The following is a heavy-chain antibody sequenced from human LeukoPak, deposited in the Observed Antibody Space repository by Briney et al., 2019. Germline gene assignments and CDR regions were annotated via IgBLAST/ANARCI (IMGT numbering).Heavy chain of an antibody. V-gene: IGHV4-4*07. J-gene: IGHJ5*02. CDR3: ASTKNYYGPFDP. CDR2: IYTSGST. CDR1: GGSISSYY. D-gene: IGHD3-10*01. Sequence: SETLSLTCSVSGGSISSYYWSWIRQPAGKGREWIGRIYTSGSTNYNPSLKSRVTMSVDTSKNQFSLKLSSVTAADTAVYYCASTKNYYGPFDPWGQGTLVTVSS.